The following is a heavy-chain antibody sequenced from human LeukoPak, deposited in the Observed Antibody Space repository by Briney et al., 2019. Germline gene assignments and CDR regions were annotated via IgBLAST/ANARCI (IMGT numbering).Heavy chain of an antibody. CDR2: IYTSGST. CDR3: ARDSEDGDDAFDI. V-gene: IGHV4-61*02. Sequence: SETLSLTYTVSGGSISSGSYYWSWLRQPAGKGLEWIGRIYTSGSTNYNPSLKSRVTISVDTSKNQFSLKLSSVTAADTAVYYCARDSEDGDDAFDIWGQGTMVTVSS. CDR1: GGSISSGSYY. J-gene: IGHJ3*02. D-gene: IGHD4-17*01.